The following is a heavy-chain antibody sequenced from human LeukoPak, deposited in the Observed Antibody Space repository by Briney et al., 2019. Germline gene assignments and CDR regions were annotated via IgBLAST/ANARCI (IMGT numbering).Heavy chain of an antibody. CDR1: GLTFRNYG. CDR3: AKAGSSDWYNLDF. CDR2: ISYGGNYK. Sequence: GRSLRLSCAASGLTFRNYGMHWVRQAPGKGLEWVAVISYGGNYKFYADSVKGRFTISRDTSKNTPYLQMNSLRTEDTAMYYCAKAGSSDWYNLDFWGQGTLVTVST. D-gene: IGHD6-19*01. J-gene: IGHJ4*02. V-gene: IGHV3-30*18.